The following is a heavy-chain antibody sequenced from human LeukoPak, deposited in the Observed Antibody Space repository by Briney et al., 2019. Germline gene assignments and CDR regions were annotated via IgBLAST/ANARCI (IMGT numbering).Heavy chain of an antibody. Sequence: SVKVSCKASGGTFSSYNWVRQAPGQGLEWMGGIIPISGTANYTQKFQGRVTITADESTSTAYMELSSLRSEDTAVYYCARVTTVAWFDPWGQGTLVTVSS. D-gene: IGHD1-1*01. CDR2: IIPISGTA. V-gene: IGHV1-69*13. CDR1: GGTFSSY. J-gene: IGHJ5*02. CDR3: ARVTTVAWFDP.